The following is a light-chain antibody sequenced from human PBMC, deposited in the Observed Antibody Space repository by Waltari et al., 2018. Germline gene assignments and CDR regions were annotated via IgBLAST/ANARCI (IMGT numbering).Light chain of an antibody. Sequence: DIQMTQSPSSLSASVGDRVTITCRASQSISSYLNWYQQKPGKAPKLLIDAESGLQRGVPSRFSGSGSGTDFTLTISSLQPEDFATYYCQQSYSTPRTFGQGTKLEIK. J-gene: IGKJ2*01. CDR2: AES. CDR1: QSISSY. V-gene: IGKV1-39*01. CDR3: QQSYSTPRT.